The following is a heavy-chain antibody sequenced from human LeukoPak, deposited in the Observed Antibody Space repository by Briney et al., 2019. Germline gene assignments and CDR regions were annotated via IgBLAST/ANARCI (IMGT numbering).Heavy chain of an antibody. CDR3: AKGRWQSDY. J-gene: IGHJ4*02. CDR1: GFTFSSYA. D-gene: IGHD6-13*01. Sequence: GGSLRLSCVASGFTFSSYAMYWVRQAPGKGLEWVSLISDSGVNTYYADSVKGRFTISRDNSKNTLYLQMDSLRVEDTAVYYCAKGRWQSDYWGQGTLVTVSS. CDR2: ISDSGVNT. V-gene: IGHV3-23*01.